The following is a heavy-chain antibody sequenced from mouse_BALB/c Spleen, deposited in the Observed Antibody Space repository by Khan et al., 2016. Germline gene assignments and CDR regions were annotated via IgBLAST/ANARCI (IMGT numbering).Heavy chain of an antibody. CDR3: VRYGTRETARHC. J-gene: IGHJ4*01. D-gene: IGHD2-14*01. CDR2: ISYSGST. V-gene: IGHV3-8*02. CDR1: ADSIASGY. Sequence: VQLKESGPRLVKPSQTLSLTCAVTADSIASGYWTWIRKFQGKTLEYMGDISYSGSTYYSPSVKSLIALTRDTSKNQYYLQLNSVTTEDTATYYCVRYGTRETARHCGGQGASAPAS.